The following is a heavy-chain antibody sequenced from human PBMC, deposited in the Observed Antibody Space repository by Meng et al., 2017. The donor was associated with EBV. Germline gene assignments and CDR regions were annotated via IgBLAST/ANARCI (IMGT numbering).Heavy chain of an antibody. CDR2: IYYSGST. D-gene: IGHD3-10*01. J-gene: IGHJ4*02. Sequence: QLQLQESGPGLVKPSEPLSPTCPVSGGSISSSSYYWGWIRQPPGKGREWIGSIYYSGSTYYNPSLKSRVTISVDTSKNQFSLKLSSVTAADTAVYYCARSSPVRFGELSNWGQGTLVTVSS. CDR1: GGSISSSSYY. CDR3: ARSSPVRFGELSN. V-gene: IGHV4-39*07.